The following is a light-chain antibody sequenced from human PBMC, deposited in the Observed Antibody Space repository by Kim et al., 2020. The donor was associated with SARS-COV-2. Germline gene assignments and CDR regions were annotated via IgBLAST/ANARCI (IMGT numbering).Light chain of an antibody. CDR3: NSRDSSGNHWM. CDR1: SLRSYY. J-gene: IGLJ3*02. Sequence: ALGQTGRITCQGDSLRSYYASWYQQKPGRAPVFVIYGKNNRPSGIPDRFSGSSSGNTASLTITGAQAEDEADYYCNSRDSSGNHWMFGGGTQLTVL. V-gene: IGLV3-19*01. CDR2: GKN.